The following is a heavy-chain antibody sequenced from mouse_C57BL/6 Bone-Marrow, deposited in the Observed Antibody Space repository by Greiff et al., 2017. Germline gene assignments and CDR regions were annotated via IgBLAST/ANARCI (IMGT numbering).Heavy chain of an antibody. J-gene: IGHJ4*01. CDR2: INPGSGGT. CDR3: ARSALHYYGSSPYAMDY. V-gene: IGHV1-54*01. CDR1: GYAFTNYL. Sequence: QVQLKQSGAELVRPGTSVKVSCKASGYAFTNYLIEWVKQRPGQGLEWIGVINPGSGGTNYNEKFKGKATLTADKSSSTAYMQLSSLTSEDSAVYFCARSALHYYGSSPYAMDYWGQGTSVTVSS. D-gene: IGHD1-1*01.